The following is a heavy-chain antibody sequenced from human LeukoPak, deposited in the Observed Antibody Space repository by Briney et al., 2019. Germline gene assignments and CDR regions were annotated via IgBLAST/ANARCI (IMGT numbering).Heavy chain of an antibody. J-gene: IGHJ5*02. D-gene: IGHD3-10*01. V-gene: IGHV4-59*01. CDR1: GGSISTYY. CDR3: ARGSDYYGSGIKYNWFDP. Sequence: SETLSLTCTVSGGSISTYYWSWIRQPPGHGLEWIGYIHYSGSTNYNPSLKSRVTISVDTSKNQFSLNLKSVTAADTAVYYCARGSDYYGSGIKYNWFDPWGQGTLVTVSS. CDR2: IHYSGST.